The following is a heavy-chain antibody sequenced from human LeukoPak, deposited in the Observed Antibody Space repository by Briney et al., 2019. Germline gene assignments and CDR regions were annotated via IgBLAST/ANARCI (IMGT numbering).Heavy chain of an antibody. Sequence: SETLSLTCAVYGGSFSGYYWSWIRQPPGKGLEWIGEINHSGSTNYNPSLKSRVTISVDTSKNQFSLKLSSVTAADTAVCYCARGAPSITGTTRVYYYYYMDVWGKGTTVTVSS. J-gene: IGHJ6*03. V-gene: IGHV4-34*01. D-gene: IGHD1-14*01. CDR2: INHSGST. CDR3: ARGAPSITGTTRVYYYYYMDV. CDR1: GGSFSGYY.